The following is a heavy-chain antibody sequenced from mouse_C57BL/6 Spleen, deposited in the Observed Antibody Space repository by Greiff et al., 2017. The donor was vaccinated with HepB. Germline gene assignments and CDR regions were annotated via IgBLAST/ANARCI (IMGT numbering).Heavy chain of an antibody. CDR1: GYTFTSYW. V-gene: IGHV1-53*01. CDR2: INPSNGGT. D-gene: IGHD1-1*01. J-gene: IGHJ3*01. CDR3: ASGDCYGSTPFAY. Sequence: VQLQQPGTELVKPGASVKLSCKASGYTFTSYWMHWVKQRPGQGLEWIGNINPSNGGTNYNEKFKSKATLTVDKSSSTAYMQLSSLTSEDSAVYYCASGDCYGSTPFAYWGQGTLVTVSA.